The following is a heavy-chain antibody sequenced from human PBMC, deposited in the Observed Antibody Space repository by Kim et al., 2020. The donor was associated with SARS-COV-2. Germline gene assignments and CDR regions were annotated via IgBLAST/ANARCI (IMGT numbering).Heavy chain of an antibody. Sequence: ASVKVSCKVSGYTLTELSMHWVRQAPGKGLEWMGGFDPEDGETIYAQKFQGRVTMTEDTSTDTAYMELSSLRSEDTAVYYCATPFKYCSSTSCSFDYWGQGTLVTVSS. J-gene: IGHJ4*02. V-gene: IGHV1-24*01. CDR2: FDPEDGET. CDR1: GYTLTELS. CDR3: ATPFKYCSSTSCSFDY. D-gene: IGHD2-2*01.